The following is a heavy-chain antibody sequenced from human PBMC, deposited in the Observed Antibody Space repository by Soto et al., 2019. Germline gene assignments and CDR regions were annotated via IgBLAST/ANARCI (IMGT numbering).Heavy chain of an antibody. CDR3: AKEHPSGRYSLDY. D-gene: IGHD1-26*01. Sequence: GGSLRLSXEASGFTFSGYGMHWVRQAPGKGLEWVAVISYYGTNEYYEDSVKGRFTISRDNSRNTLYLQMNSLRIEDTAVYFCAKEHPSGRYSLDYWGQGSQVTVS. CDR1: GFTFSGYG. V-gene: IGHV3-30*18. CDR2: ISYYGTNE. J-gene: IGHJ4*02.